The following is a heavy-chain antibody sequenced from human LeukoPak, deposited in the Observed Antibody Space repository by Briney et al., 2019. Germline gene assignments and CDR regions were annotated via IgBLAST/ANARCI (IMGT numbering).Heavy chain of an antibody. CDR1: GGSISSGSYY. D-gene: IGHD3-22*01. CDR3: ARGGSGYYYVVDY. J-gene: IGHJ4*02. CDR2: IYTSGST. Sequence: SETLSLTXTVSGGSISSGSYYWSWIRQPAGKGLEWIGRIYTSGSTNYNPSLKSRVTISVDTSKNQFSLKLSSVTAADTAVYYCARGGSGYYYVVDYWGQGTLVTVSS. V-gene: IGHV4-61*02.